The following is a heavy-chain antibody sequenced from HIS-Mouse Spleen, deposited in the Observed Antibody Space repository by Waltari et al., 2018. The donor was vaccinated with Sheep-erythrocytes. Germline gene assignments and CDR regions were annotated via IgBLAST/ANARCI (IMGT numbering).Heavy chain of an antibody. CDR1: GGTFSGYY. CDR3: ALSVDLAGAFDI. D-gene: IGHD6-19*01. Sequence: QWGAGLLKPSETLSLTCAVYGGTFSGYYWSWIRQPPGKGLEWIGEINHSGSTNYNPSLKSRVTISVDTSKNQFSLKLSSVTAADTAVYYCALSVDLAGAFDIWGQGTMVTVSS. J-gene: IGHJ3*02. CDR2: INHSGST. V-gene: IGHV4-34*08.